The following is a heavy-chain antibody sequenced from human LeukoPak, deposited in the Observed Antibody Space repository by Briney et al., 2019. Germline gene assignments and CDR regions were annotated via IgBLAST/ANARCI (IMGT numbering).Heavy chain of an antibody. Sequence: SETLSLTCAVSGGSISSYYWSWIRQPPGKGLEWIGYIYYSGSTNYNPSLKSRVTISVDTSKNQFSLKLSSVTAADTAVYYCARDSGSGWENNWFDPWGQGTLVTVSS. CDR2: IYYSGST. CDR3: ARDSGSGWENNWFDP. V-gene: IGHV4-59*01. J-gene: IGHJ5*02. CDR1: GGSISSYY. D-gene: IGHD6-19*01.